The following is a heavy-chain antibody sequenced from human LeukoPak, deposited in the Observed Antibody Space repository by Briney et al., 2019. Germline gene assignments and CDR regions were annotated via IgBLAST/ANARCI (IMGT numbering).Heavy chain of an antibody. D-gene: IGHD3-22*01. CDR2: INPNSGGT. CDR3: ARRKYDSSGYNWFDP. Sequence: GASVKVSCKASGYTFTGYYIHWVRQAPGQGLEWMGWINPNSGGTNYAQKFQGRVTMTRDTSTSTVYMELSSLRSEDTAVYYCARRKYDSSGYNWFDPWGQGTLVTVSS. V-gene: IGHV1-2*02. CDR1: GYTFTGYY. J-gene: IGHJ5*02.